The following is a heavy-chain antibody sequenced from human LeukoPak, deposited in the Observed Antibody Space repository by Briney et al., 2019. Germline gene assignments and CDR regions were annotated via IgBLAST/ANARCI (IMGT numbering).Heavy chain of an antibody. CDR3: ARGGRWLQMGGPFDY. Sequence: TLSLTCIVSGGSIRNYNNYWGWIRQHPGKGLEWIGYIYYSGSTYYNPSLKSRVTISVDTSKNQFSLKLSSVTAADTAVYYCARGGRWLQMGGPFDYWGQGTLVTVSS. CDR1: GGSIRNYNNY. J-gene: IGHJ4*02. V-gene: IGHV4-31*03. CDR2: IYYSGST. D-gene: IGHD5-24*01.